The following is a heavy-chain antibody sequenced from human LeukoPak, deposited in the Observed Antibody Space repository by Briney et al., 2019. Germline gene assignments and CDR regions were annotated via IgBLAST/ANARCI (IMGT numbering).Heavy chain of an antibody. CDR2: IYASGST. CDR3: ARDQVWWPLGSLSYYMDV. V-gene: IGHV4-61*02. D-gene: IGHD4/OR15-4a*01. Sequence: SETLSLTCTVSGGSISSNNYYWSWIRQPAGKGLEWIGRIYASGSTNYNPSLKSRVTMSVDTSKNQFSLKLSSVTAADTAVYYCARDQVWWPLGSLSYYMDVWVKGTTVTVSS. J-gene: IGHJ6*03. CDR1: GGSISSNNYY.